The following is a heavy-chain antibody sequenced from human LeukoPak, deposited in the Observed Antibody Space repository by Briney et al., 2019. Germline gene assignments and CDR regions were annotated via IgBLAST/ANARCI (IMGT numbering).Heavy chain of an antibody. CDR3: ARDEMDAFDI. D-gene: IGHD5-24*01. CDR1: GGSISSYY. CDR2: IYYSGST. Sequence: SETLSLTCTVSGGSISSYYWSWIRQPPGKGLEWIGYIYYSGSTNYNPSLKSRVTISVDTSKNQFSLKLSSVTAADTAVYYCARDEMDAFDIWGQGTMVTVSS. J-gene: IGHJ3*02. V-gene: IGHV4-59*01.